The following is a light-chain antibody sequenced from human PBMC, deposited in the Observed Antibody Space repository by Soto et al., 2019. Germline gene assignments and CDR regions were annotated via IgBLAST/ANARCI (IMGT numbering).Light chain of an antibody. Sequence: QSVLTQPPSASGTPGQRVTISCSGSTSNIGSNSVNWYQQVPGTAPKLLISSDNQRPSGVPDRFSGSKSGTSASLAISGLQSEDEADYYCAAWDDSLSGYVFGTGTKLTVL. V-gene: IGLV1-44*01. CDR3: AAWDDSLSGYV. J-gene: IGLJ1*01. CDR1: TSNIGSNS. CDR2: SDN.